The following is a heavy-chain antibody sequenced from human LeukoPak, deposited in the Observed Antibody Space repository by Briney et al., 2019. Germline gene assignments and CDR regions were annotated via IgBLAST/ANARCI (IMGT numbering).Heavy chain of an antibody. J-gene: IGHJ4*02. D-gene: IGHD3-22*01. CDR2: IYYSGST. CDR3: ARVGYYDSSGYYGLSFDY. Sequence: SQTLSLTCTVSGGSISSGGYYWSWIRQHPGKGLEWIGYIYYSGSTYYNPSLKSRVTISVGTSKNQFSLKLSSVTAADTAVYYCARVGYYDSSGYYGLSFDYWGQGTLVTVSS. V-gene: IGHV4-31*03. CDR1: GGSISSGGYY.